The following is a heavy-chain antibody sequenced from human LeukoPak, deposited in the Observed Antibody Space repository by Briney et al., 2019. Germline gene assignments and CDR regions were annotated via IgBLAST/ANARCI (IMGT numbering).Heavy chain of an antibody. CDR1: GYMFTNYD. D-gene: IGHD4-11*01. V-gene: IGHV1-8*03. J-gene: IGHJ6*03. Sequence: ASVKVSRKASGYMFTNYDINWVRQATGQGLEWMGWMNPQSGNTGYAQKFRGRVTITRDTSITTAYMELSSLRSEDTAVYYCARGPNXSNFGSAYYYYMDVWGKGTTVTVSS. CDR2: MNPQSGNT. CDR3: ARGPNXSNFGSAYYYYMDV.